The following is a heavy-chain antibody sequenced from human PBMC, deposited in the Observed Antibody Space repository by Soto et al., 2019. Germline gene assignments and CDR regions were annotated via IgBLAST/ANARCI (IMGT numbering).Heavy chain of an antibody. V-gene: IGHV4-39*01. CDR3: ARLKDIVVVVADAFDI. CDR1: GGSISSSSYY. CDR2: IYYSGST. J-gene: IGHJ3*02. Sequence: SETLSLTCTVSGGSISSSSYYWGWIRQPPGKGLEWIGSIYYSGSTYYNPSLKSRVTISVDTSKNQFSLKLSSVTAADTAVYYCARLKDIVVVVADAFDIWGQGTMVTVSS. D-gene: IGHD2-15*01.